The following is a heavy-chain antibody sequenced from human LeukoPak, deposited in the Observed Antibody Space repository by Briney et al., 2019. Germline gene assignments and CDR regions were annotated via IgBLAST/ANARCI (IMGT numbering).Heavy chain of an antibody. J-gene: IGHJ4*02. Sequence: GGSLRLSCAASGFTFSDYDMSWIRQAPGQGLEWVSYISSSISYTNYADSVTGRFTISRDKAPNSLYLQMNSLRAEDTAVYYCARDNSGYDQKDYGGGGTLDTVS. V-gene: IGHV3-11*06. D-gene: IGHD5-12*01. CDR3: ARDNSGYDQKDY. CDR1: GFTFSDYD. CDR2: ISSSISYT.